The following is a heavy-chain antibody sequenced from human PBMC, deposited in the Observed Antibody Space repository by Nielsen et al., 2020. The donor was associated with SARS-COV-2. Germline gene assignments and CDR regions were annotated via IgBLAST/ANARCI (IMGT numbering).Heavy chain of an antibody. CDR2: ISSSSSTI. CDR3: ARGAAIAAAGTLSDY. CDR1: GLTFSSYS. J-gene: IGHJ4*02. Sequence: GGSLRLSCAASGLTFSSYSMNWVRQAPGKGLEWVSYISSSSSTIYYADSVKGRFTISRDNAKNSLYLQMNSLRDEDTAVYYCARGAAIAAAGTLSDYWGQGTLVTVSS. D-gene: IGHD6-13*01. V-gene: IGHV3-48*02.